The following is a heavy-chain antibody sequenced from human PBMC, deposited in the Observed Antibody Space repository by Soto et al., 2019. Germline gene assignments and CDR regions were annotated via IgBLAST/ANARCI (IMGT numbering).Heavy chain of an antibody. Sequence: QITLRESGPTRVRPTQTLSLTCTFSGFSLHTSGVGVGWIRQSPGKALEWLALIYWDDDKRYSPALKSRLSINKDTSENQVVLTMTNMDPMDTATYYCAYRALYSGSYWDGGYFDYWGQGTLITVSS. D-gene: IGHD1-26*01. CDR3: AYRALYSGSYWDGGYFDY. CDR1: GFSLHTSGVG. V-gene: IGHV2-5*02. J-gene: IGHJ4*02. CDR2: IYWDDDK.